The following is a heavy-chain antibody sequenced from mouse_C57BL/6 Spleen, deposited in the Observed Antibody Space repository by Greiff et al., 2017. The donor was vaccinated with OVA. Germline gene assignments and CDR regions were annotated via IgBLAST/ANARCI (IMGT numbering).Heavy chain of an antibody. D-gene: IGHD3-3*01. CDR2: IDPSDSYT. CDR3: ARRDCGY. J-gene: IGHJ2*01. V-gene: IGHV1-50*01. CDR1: GYTFTSYW. Sequence: QVQLQQPGAELVKPGASVKLSCKASGYTFTSYWMQWVKQRPGQGLEWIGEIDPSDSYTNYNQKFKGKATLTVDTSSSTAYMQLSSLTAEDSAVYYCARRDCGYWGQGTTLTVSS.